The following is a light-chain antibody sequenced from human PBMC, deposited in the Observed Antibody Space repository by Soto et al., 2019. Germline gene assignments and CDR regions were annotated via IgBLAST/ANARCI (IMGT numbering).Light chain of an antibody. CDR2: KAS. V-gene: IGKV1-5*03. CDR3: QQYNRFSWT. Sequence: DIQMTQSPSTLSASVGDRVTITCRASQSISSWLAWYQQIPGKAPKLLIYKASSLESGVPSRFSGSGSGTEFALTISSLQPDDLATYYCQQYNRFSWTFGQGTKVDIK. CDR1: QSISSW. J-gene: IGKJ1*01.